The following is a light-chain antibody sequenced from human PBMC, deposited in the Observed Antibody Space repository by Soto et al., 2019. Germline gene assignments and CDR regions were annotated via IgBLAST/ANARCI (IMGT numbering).Light chain of an antibody. CDR2: AAS. CDR3: QQFNSYPIT. V-gene: IGKV1-9*01. Sequence: DIQLTQSPSFLSASVGDRVTITCRASQGISSYLAWYQQKPGKAPKLLMYAASNLQSGVPSRFSGSGSGTEFTLTISSLQPEDFATYYCQQFNSYPITFGQGTRLEIK. CDR1: QGISSY. J-gene: IGKJ5*01.